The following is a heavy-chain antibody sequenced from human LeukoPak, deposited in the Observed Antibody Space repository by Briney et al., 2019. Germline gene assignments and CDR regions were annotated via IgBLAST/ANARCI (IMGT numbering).Heavy chain of an antibody. Sequence: PGGSLRLSCAASGFTFTNYWMSWVRQAPGKGLELVANIKQDRSEKYYVDSVKGRFTISRDNARNSLYLQMNSLRAEDTAVYYCARVTANNGYARDAFDIWGQGTMVTVSS. CDR3: ARVTANNGYARDAFDI. J-gene: IGHJ3*02. CDR2: IKQDRSEK. CDR1: GFTFTNYW. D-gene: IGHD5-12*01. V-gene: IGHV3-7*03.